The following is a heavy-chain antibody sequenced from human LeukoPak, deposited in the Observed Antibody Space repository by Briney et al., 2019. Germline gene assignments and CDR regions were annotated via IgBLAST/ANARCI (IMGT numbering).Heavy chain of an antibody. V-gene: IGHV4-38-2*02. Sequence: APETLSLTCTVSGYSISSGYYWGWIRQPPGKGLEGIGSIYHSGSTYYNPSLKSRVTISVDTSKNQFSLKLSSVTAADTAVYYCASGGYYGSGNDFRFDPWGQGTLVTVSS. CDR1: GYSISSGYY. J-gene: IGHJ5*02. CDR3: ASGGYYGSGNDFRFDP. D-gene: IGHD3-10*01. CDR2: IYHSGST.